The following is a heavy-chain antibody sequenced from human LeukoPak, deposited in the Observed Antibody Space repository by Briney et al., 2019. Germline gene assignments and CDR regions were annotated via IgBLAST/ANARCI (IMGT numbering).Heavy chain of an antibody. CDR1: GFTFSSYW. CDR3: ARVGVYDFHMDV. J-gene: IGHJ6*03. Sequence: GGSLRLSCAASGFTFSSYWMHWVRQAAVKGLVWVSRINSDGSSTTYVDSVKGRFTISRDNAKNTLYLQMNSLRAEDTAVYYCARVGVYDFHMDVWGKGTTVTVSS. D-gene: IGHD3-3*01. CDR2: INSDGSST. V-gene: IGHV3-74*01.